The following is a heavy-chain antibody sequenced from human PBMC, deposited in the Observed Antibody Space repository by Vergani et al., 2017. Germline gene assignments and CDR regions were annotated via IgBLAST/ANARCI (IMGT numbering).Heavy chain of an antibody. CDR2: VMPSGMT. D-gene: IGHD3-16*02. CDR1: GFSVSNSDYF. CDR3: ARYRLGYLDV. J-gene: IGHJ6*03. V-gene: IGHV4-61*02. Sequence: QVQLQESGPGVVKPSQTLSLTCTVSGFSVSNSDYFWTWIRQPAGKGLEWIGRVMPSGMTNYNPSLESRVTLSVDTSKDHFSLRLDSVTVEDTAVYYCARYRLGYLDVWGKGTTVIVSS.